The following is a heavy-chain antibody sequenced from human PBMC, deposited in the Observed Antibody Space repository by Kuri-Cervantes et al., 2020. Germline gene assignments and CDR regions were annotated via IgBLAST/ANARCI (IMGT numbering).Heavy chain of an antibody. Sequence: GESLRLSCAASGFTFSSYGMHWVRQGPGKGLEWVAVISYDGSNKYYADSVKGRFTISRDNSKNTLYLQMNSLRAEDTAVYYCAREILGGIYYYDSSGSGMDVWGQGTTVTVSS. CDR1: GFTFSSYG. J-gene: IGHJ6*02. D-gene: IGHD3-22*01. V-gene: IGHV3-30*03. CDR3: AREILGGIYYYDSSGSGMDV. CDR2: ISYDGSNK.